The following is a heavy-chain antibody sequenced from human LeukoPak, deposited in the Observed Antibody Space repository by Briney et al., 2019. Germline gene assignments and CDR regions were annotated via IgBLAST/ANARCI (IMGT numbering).Heavy chain of an antibody. CDR2: IYYSGST. CDR3: RVLTPDFDY. D-gene: IGHD4/OR15-4a*01. CDR1: GVSISSGGYY. Sequence: SETLSLTCTVSGVSISSGGYYWRWLRQHPGKGLEWIGYIYYSGSTYYNPSLKSRVTISVDTSKNQFSLKLSSVTAADTAVYYCRVLTPDFDYWGQGTLVTVSS. V-gene: IGHV4-31*03. J-gene: IGHJ4*02.